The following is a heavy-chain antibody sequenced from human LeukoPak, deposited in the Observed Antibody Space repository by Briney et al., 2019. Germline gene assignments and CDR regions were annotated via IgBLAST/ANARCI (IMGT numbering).Heavy chain of an antibody. V-gene: IGHV4-59*01. J-gene: IGHJ4*02. CDR3: ARARMITFGGVIVLDY. CDR1: GGSISSYY. Sequence: PSETLSLTCTVSGGSISSYYWSWIRQPPGKGLEWIGYIYYSGSTNYNPSLKSRVTISVDTSKNQFSLKLSSVTAADTAVYYCARARMITFGGVIVLDYWGQGTLVTVSS. D-gene: IGHD3-16*02. CDR2: IYYSGST.